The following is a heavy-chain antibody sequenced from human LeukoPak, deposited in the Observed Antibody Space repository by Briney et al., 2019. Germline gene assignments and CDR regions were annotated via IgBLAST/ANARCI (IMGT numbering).Heavy chain of an antibody. CDR3: AREGGSGSYYNWFDP. Sequence: SVKVSCKASGGTFSSYAVRWERQAPGQWLELMGRIIPMFGTANYAQKFQGRVTITADESTSTAYMELSSLRSEDTAVYYCAREGGSGSYYNWFDPWGQGTLVTVSS. J-gene: IGHJ5*02. CDR1: GGTFSSYA. D-gene: IGHD3-10*01. V-gene: IGHV1-69*13. CDR2: IIPMFGTA.